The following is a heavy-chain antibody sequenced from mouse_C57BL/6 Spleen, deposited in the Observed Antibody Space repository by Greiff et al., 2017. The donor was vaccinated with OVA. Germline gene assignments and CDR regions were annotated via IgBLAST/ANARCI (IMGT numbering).Heavy chain of an antibody. D-gene: IGHD1-1*01. CDR1: GFNIKDYY. Sequence: VQLQQSGAELVKPGASVKLSCTASGFNIKDYYMHWVKQRTEQGLGWIGRIDPEDGETKYAPKFKGKAPITADTSSNTAYLQLSSLTSEDTAVYYCARCPYYYGSSYGYFDVWGTGTTVTVSS. V-gene: IGHV14-2*01. CDR2: IDPEDGET. J-gene: IGHJ1*03. CDR3: ARCPYYYGSSYGYFDV.